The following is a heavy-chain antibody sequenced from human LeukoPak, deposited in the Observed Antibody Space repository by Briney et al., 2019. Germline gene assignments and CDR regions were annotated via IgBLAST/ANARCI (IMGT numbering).Heavy chain of an antibody. CDR3: AKDYCSSTSCYTPEFWFDP. CDR1: GFTFSSYA. D-gene: IGHD2-2*02. Sequence: GGSLRLSCAASGFTFSSYAMSWVRQAPGKGLEWVSAISGSGGSTYYADSVKGWFTISRDNSKNTLYLQMNSLRAEDTAVYYCAKDYCSSTSCYTPEFWFDPWGQGTLVTVSS. J-gene: IGHJ5*02. CDR2: ISGSGGST. V-gene: IGHV3-23*01.